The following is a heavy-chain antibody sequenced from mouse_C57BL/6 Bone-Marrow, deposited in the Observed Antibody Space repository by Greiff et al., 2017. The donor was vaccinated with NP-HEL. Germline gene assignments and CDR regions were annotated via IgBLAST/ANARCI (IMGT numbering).Heavy chain of an antibody. CDR3: ARTGTGAMDY. Sequence: DVMLVESGGGLVKPGGSLKLSCAASGFTFSSYAMSWVRQTPEKRLEWVATISDGGSYTYYPDNVKGRFTISRDNAKNNLYLQMSHLKSEDTAMYYCARTGTGAMDYWGQGTSVTVSS. CDR2: ISDGGSYT. V-gene: IGHV5-4*03. J-gene: IGHJ4*01. D-gene: IGHD4-1*01. CDR1: GFTFSSYA.